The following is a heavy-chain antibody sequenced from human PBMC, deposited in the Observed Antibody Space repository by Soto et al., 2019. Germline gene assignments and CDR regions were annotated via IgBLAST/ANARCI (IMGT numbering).Heavy chain of an antibody. CDR2: INAANVDT. V-gene: IGHV1-3*01. J-gene: IGHJ5*02. Sequence: QVHLVQSGAELKKPGASVKVSCKASGYSFTNYAMHWVRQAPGQGLEYMGWINAANVDTKYSQRFQGRVTITRDTAASTVYVELSSLRSEGTAVYYCAREGSALASGLSIKGFDTWGQGTLVTVSS. CDR1: GYSFTNYA. CDR3: AREGSALASGLSIKGFDT.